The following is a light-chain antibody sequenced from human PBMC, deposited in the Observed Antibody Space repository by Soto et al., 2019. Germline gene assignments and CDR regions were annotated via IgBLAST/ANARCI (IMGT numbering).Light chain of an antibody. J-gene: IGKJ1*01. Sequence: DIQMTQSPSTLSASVGDRVTITCRASQSISSWLAWYQQKPGKAPKLLIYDASSLESGVPSGFSGSGSGTEFTLTISSLQPDDFATYYCQQYSGTFGQGTKVEIK. CDR1: QSISSW. CDR2: DAS. CDR3: QQYSGT. V-gene: IGKV1-5*01.